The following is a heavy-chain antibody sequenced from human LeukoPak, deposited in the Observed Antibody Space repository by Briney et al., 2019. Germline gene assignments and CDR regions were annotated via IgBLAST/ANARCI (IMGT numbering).Heavy chain of an antibody. CDR1: GYTLTGLS. Sequence: ASVKVSCKVSGYTLTGLSMHWVRQAPGQGLEWMGGFDPEDGETIYAQKFQGRVTMTEDTSTDTAYMELSSLRSEDTAVYYCAADGLRYPDPYYFDYWGQGTLVTVSS. V-gene: IGHV1-24*01. D-gene: IGHD3-9*01. CDR2: FDPEDGET. J-gene: IGHJ4*02. CDR3: AADGLRYPDPYYFDY.